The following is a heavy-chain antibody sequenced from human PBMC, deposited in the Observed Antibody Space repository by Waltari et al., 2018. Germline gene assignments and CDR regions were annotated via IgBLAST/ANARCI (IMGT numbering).Heavy chain of an antibody. CDR1: GGSISSGSYY. V-gene: IGHV4-61*09. Sequence: QVQLQESGPGLVKPSQTLSLTCTVSGGSISSGSYYWSWIRQPAGKGREWIGYIYTSGITNYNPPLKSRVTTYVDTSKNQFSLKLSSVTAADTAVYYCAREKTGFYYYYGMDVWGQGTTVTVSS. J-gene: IGHJ6*02. CDR2: IYTSGIT. CDR3: AREKTGFYYYYGMDV. D-gene: IGHD7-27*01.